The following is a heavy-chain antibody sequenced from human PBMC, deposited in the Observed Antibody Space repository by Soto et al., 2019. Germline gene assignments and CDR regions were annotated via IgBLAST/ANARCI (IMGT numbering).Heavy chain of an antibody. Sequence: GGSLRLSCVASGLTFGSRAISWVRQAPGEGLQWVATITDNGGDAKYADSVRGRFVISRDNSKKTLYLQMTSLTAEDSAMYFCARGSTESYPGSRIFDFWGRGTLVTVSS. CDR3: ARGSTESYPGSRIFDF. V-gene: IGHV3-23*01. D-gene: IGHD3-10*01. CDR2: ITDNGGDA. CDR1: GLTFGSRA. J-gene: IGHJ4*02.